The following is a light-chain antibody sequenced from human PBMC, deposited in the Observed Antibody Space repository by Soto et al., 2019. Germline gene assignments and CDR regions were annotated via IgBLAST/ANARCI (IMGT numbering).Light chain of an antibody. CDR2: GAS. CDR3: QQYGSSPPYT. V-gene: IGKV3-20*01. CDR1: QSVSRSY. Sequence: EIVLTQSPGTLSLSPGERATLSCRASQSVSRSYLAWYQQKPGQAPRLLIYGASSRATGVPDRFSASGSGTDFTLTISRLEPKDFAMYYCQQYGSSPPYTFGQGTKLEIK. J-gene: IGKJ2*01.